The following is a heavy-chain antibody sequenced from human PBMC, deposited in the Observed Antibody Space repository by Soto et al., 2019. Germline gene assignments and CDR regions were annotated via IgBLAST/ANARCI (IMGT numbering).Heavy chain of an antibody. J-gene: IGHJ5*02. D-gene: IGHD5-12*01. CDR2: IYYSGST. CDR3: ARKPKCLRLGGWFDT. V-gene: IGHV4-39*01. Sequence: PSETLSLTCTVSGGSISSSSYYWGWIRQPPGKGLEWIGSIYYSGSTYYNPSLKSRVTISVDTSKNQFSLKLSSVTAADTAVYYSARKPKCLRLGGWFDTWGQGTLVTVSS. CDR1: GGSISSSSYY.